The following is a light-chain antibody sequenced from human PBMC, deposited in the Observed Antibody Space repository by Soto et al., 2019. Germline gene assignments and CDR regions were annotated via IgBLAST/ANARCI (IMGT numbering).Light chain of an antibody. V-gene: IGKV3-20*01. CDR2: ADS. CDR1: QSVSGY. Sequence: EIVLTQSPATLSLSPGETATLSCRASQSVSGYIGWYQQKPGQAPRLLIYADSNRATGIPDRFSGSGSGTDFTLTISRLEPEDFAVYYCQQYGNSPITFGQGTRLEIK. CDR3: QQYGNSPIT. J-gene: IGKJ5*01.